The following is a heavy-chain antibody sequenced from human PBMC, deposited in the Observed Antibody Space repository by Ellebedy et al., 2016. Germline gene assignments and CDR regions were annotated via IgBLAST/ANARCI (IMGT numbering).Heavy chain of an antibody. CDR2: ISVTGTSI. CDR3: VRNSSFSFDN. V-gene: IGHV3-48*04. J-gene: IGHJ4*02. CDR1: GFTFSDSS. D-gene: IGHD2/OR15-2a*01. Sequence: GESLKISCAASGFTFSDSSLNWVRQAPGKGLDWIAHISVTGTSIFYPVSVRGRFSISRDNAKNSVFLQMDSLRADDTALYYCVRNSSFSFDNWGQGTLVTVSS.